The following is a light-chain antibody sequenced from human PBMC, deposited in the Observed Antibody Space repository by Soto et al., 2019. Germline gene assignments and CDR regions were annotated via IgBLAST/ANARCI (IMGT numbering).Light chain of an antibody. V-gene: IGLV2-14*01. CDR3: SSYTRSSTYV. CDR1: SSDVGGYNY. Sequence: QSALTQPASVSGSPGQSITISCTGTSSDVGGYNYVSWYQQHPGKAPKLMIYEVSNRPSGVSNRFSGSKSGNTASLTISGLQAEDGADYYCSSYTRSSTYVFGTGTKVTVL. CDR2: EVS. J-gene: IGLJ1*01.